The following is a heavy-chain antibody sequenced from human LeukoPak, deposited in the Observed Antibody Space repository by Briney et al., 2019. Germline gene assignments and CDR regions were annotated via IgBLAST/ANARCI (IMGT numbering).Heavy chain of an antibody. D-gene: IGHD1-1*01. CDR2: INPKSDGT. Sequence: ASVKVSCKASGYTFTSYYMHWVRQAPGQGLEWMGWINPKSDGTKYAQNFQGRVTMTWDTSISTAYMEVSRLTSDDTAMFYCARDPPGTTAFDLWGQGTMVTVSS. CDR1: GYTFTSYY. CDR3: ARDPPGTTAFDL. J-gene: IGHJ3*01. V-gene: IGHV1-2*02.